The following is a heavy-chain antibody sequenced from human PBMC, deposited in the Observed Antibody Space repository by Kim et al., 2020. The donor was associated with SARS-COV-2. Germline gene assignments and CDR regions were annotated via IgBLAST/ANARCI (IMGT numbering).Heavy chain of an antibody. V-gene: IGHV3-73*01. CDR3: TRVNPIAGGWYDAFYI. Sequence: GGSLRLSCAASGFTFSGSTMHWVRQASGKGLEWVGRIRSKANSYATAYAASVKNRFSISRDDSKNTAYLQMNSLNTEDTAVYYCTRVNPIAGGWYDAFYIRGHGTMVTVSS. CDR1: GFTFSGST. D-gene: IGHD6-19*01. CDR2: IRSKANSYAT. J-gene: IGHJ3*02.